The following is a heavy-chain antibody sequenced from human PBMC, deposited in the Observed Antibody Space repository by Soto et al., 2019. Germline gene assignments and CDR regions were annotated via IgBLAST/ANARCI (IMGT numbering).Heavy chain of an antibody. J-gene: IGHJ4*02. CDR2: ISIRGGDE. CDR3: ARGTIVARQHLDY. V-gene: IGHV3-30*03. CDR1: GFTFSSYA. Sequence: GGSLRLSCASSGFTFSSYAMHLARQAPGKGLEWVTVISIRGGDEYYAESVRGRFTISRDDSKNTLYLQMDSLRVEDTAVYYCARGTIVARQHLDYWGQGTLVTVSS. D-gene: IGHD6-6*01.